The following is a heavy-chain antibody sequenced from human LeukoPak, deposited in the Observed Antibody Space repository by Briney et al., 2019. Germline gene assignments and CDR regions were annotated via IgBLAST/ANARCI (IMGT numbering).Heavy chain of an antibody. CDR3: ARGRSSTSWGTYYYYYMDV. J-gene: IGHJ6*03. V-gene: IGHV1-8*01. CDR1: GYTFTSYD. CDR2: MNPNSGNT. D-gene: IGHD2-2*01. Sequence: GASVKVSCKASGYTFTSYDINWVRQATGQGLEWMGWMNPNSGNTGYAQKFQGRVTMTRNNSISTAYMELSSLRSEDTAVYYCARGRSSTSWGTYYYYYMDVWGKGTTVTVSS.